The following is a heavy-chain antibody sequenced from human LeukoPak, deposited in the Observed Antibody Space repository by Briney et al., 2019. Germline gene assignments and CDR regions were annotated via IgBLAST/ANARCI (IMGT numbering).Heavy chain of an antibody. CDR1: GFTFSNYD. CDR2: VSGRGT. V-gene: IGHV3-23*01. Sequence: GGSLRLSCAASGFTFSNYDMTWVRQAPGKGLEWVSGVSGRGTFYAESVRGRFTIPRDNSKNMLFLQMNSLRGDDTAVYYCAKELAAADNPAFDYWGQGILVTVSS. J-gene: IGHJ4*02. D-gene: IGHD6-13*01. CDR3: AKELAAADNPAFDY.